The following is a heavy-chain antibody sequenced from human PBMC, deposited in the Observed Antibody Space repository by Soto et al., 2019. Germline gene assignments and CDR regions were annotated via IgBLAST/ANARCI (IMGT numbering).Heavy chain of an antibody. CDR2: IYPGDSDT. V-gene: IGHV5-51*01. J-gene: IGHJ6*02. Sequence: GESLKISFKGSGYTFTNYWIGWVRQMPVKGLEWMGIIYPGDSDTKYNPSFQGQVTISADKSITTTYLRWTSLKASDTAIYYCAASIFYYGMDVCGQRTTVPVSS. CDR3: AASIFYYGMDV. CDR1: GYTFTNYW.